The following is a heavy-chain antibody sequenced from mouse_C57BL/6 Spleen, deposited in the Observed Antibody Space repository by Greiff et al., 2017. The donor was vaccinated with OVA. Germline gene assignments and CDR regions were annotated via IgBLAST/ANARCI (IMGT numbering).Heavy chain of an antibody. CDR3: ARHGGYSSFAY. J-gene: IGHJ3*01. CDR1: GFTFSSYT. D-gene: IGHD2-3*01. CDR2: ISGGGGNT. Sequence: DVMLVESGGGLVKPGGSLKLSCAASGFTFSSYTMSWVRQTPEKRLEWVATISGGGGNTYYPDSVKGRFTISRDNAKNTLYLQMSSLRSEDTALYYCARHGGYSSFAYWVQGTLVTVSA. V-gene: IGHV5-9*01.